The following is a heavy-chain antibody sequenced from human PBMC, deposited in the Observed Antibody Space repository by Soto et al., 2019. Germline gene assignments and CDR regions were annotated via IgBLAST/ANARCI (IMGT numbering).Heavy chain of an antibody. CDR2: IYYSGST. CDR1: GGSISGSSCY. CDR3: ARLTVEDGDGYYYYGLDV. J-gene: IGHJ6*02. Sequence: QLQLQESGPGLVKPSETLSLTCTVSGGSISGSSCYWGWIRQPPGKGLEWIGSIYYSGSTYYNPSLKSRVTISVDTSKNQFSLKLSSVTAADTAVYYCARLTVEDGDGYYYYGLDVWGQGTTVTVSS. D-gene: IGHD2-21*02. V-gene: IGHV4-39*01.